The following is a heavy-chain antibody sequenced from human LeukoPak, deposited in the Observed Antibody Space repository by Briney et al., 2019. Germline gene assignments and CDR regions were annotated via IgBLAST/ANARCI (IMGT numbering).Heavy chain of an antibody. Sequence: TSSETLSLTCTVSGGSISTYYWSWIRQPPGKGLEWIGYIYYTGSTNYNPSLKSRVTISVDTSKNQFSLKLSSVTAADTAVYYCAKLGVVGATSSFDYWGQGTLVTVSS. D-gene: IGHD1-26*01. J-gene: IGHJ4*02. CDR1: GGSISTYY. CDR2: IYYTGST. CDR3: AKLGVVGATSSFDY. V-gene: IGHV4-59*01.